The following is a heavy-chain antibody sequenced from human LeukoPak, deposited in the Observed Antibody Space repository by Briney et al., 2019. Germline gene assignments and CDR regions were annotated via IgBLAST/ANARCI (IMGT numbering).Heavy chain of an antibody. J-gene: IGHJ4*02. D-gene: IGHD2-21*01. Sequence: SVKVSCKASGGTFSSYAISWVRQAPGQGLEWMGGIIPIFGTANYAQKFQGRVTITADESTGTAYMELSSLRSEDTAVYYCARDTASVVGGFDYWGLGTLVTVSS. CDR3: ARDTASVVGGFDY. CDR2: IIPIFGTA. CDR1: GGTFSSYA. V-gene: IGHV1-69*13.